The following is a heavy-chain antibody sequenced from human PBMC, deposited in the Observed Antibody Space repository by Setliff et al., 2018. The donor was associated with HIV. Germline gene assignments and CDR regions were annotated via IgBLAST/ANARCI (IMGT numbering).Heavy chain of an antibody. CDR1: GFTFSTYW. V-gene: IGHV3-74*01. Sequence: PGGSLRLSCAASGFTFSTYWMHWVRQAPGKGLVWVSRINSDGTSTTYAGSVKGRFTISRDNAKNTLYLQMNSLRAEDTAVYYCTTWQGYSGSSRAFDYWGQGRLVTVSS. J-gene: IGHJ4*02. D-gene: IGHD1-26*01. CDR3: TTWQGYSGSSRAFDY. CDR2: INSDGTST.